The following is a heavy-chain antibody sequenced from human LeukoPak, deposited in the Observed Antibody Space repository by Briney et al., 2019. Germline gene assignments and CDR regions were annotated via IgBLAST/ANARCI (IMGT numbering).Heavy chain of an antibody. D-gene: IGHD3-9*01. V-gene: IGHV3-74*01. J-gene: IGHJ3*02. Sequence: PGGSLRLSCAASGFTFSSYWMHWVRQAPGKGLVWVSRINSDGSSTSYADSVKGRFTISRDNAKNTLYLQMNSLRAEDTAVYYCARGTRQSPYDILTGYYRYDAFDIWGQGTMVTVSS. CDR2: INSDGSST. CDR3: ARGTRQSPYDILTGYYRYDAFDI. CDR1: GFTFSSYW.